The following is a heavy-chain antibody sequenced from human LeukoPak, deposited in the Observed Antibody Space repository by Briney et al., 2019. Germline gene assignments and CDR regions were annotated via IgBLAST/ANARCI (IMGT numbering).Heavy chain of an antibody. CDR3: ARDGYCSGGSCLTSPYYYYMDV. D-gene: IGHD2-15*01. Sequence: SVKVSCKASGGTFSSYTISWVRQAPGQGLEWMGRIIPILGIANYAQKFQGRVTITADKSTSTAYMELSSLRSEDTAVYYCARDGYCSGGSCLTSPYYYYMDVWGKGTTVTVSS. CDR2: IIPILGIA. J-gene: IGHJ6*03. CDR1: GGTFSSYT. V-gene: IGHV1-69*04.